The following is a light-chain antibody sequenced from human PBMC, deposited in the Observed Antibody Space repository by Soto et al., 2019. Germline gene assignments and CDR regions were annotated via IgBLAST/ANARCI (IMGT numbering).Light chain of an antibody. CDR2: EVS. J-gene: IGLJ1*01. Sequence: QSALTQPASVSASPGQSITISCTGTSSDVGAYNYVSWYQQHPGKAPKLMIYEVSNRPSGVSNRFSGSKSGNTASLTISGLQAEDEADYYCSSYIGGSTYVFGTGTKV. V-gene: IGLV2-14*01. CDR1: SSDVGAYNY. CDR3: SSYIGGSTYV.